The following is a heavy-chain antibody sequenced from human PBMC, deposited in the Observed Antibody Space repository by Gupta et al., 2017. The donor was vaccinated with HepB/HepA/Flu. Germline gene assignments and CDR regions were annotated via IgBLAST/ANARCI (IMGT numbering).Heavy chain of an antibody. D-gene: IGHD6-6*01. Sequence: QLQLVQSGAEVKQPRASVKVSCKASGYTFTSYDLNWVRQATGQGLERMGWMNPNSGNTGYAQKFQGRVTMTRNTSISTAYMELSSLRCEDTAVYYCARTEEYSSSWGYYYYYGMDVWGQGTTVTVSS. J-gene: IGHJ6*02. CDR2: MNPNSGNT. CDR1: GYTFTSYD. V-gene: IGHV1-8*01. CDR3: ARTEEYSSSWGYYYYYGMDV.